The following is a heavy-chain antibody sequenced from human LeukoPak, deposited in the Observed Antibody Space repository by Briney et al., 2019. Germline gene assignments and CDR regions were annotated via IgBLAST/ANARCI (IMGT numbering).Heavy chain of an antibody. CDR2: INTNTGNP. J-gene: IGHJ6*04. CDR1: GYTFTSYA. V-gene: IGHV7-4-1*02. CDR3: AKNQLWFGGKMDV. Sequence: RASVKVSCKASGYTFTSYAMNWVRQAPGQGLEWMGWINTNTGNPTYAQGFTGRFVFSLDTSVSTAYLQISSLKAEDTAVYYCAKNQLWFGGKMDVWGKGTTVTVSS. D-gene: IGHD3-10*01.